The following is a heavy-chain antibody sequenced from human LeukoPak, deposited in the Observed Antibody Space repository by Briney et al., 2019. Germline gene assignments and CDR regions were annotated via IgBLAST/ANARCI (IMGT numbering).Heavy chain of an antibody. CDR2: IDPSDSYT. D-gene: IGHD5-24*01. CDR1: GYSFTSYW. J-gene: IGHJ4*02. Sequence: GESLKISCKGSGYSFTSYWISWVRQMPGKGLEWMGRIDPSDSYTNYSPSFRGHVTISADKSISTAYLQWSSLKASDTAMYYCARQYRDGYNYIDYWGQGTLVTVSS. CDR3: ARQYRDGYNYIDY. V-gene: IGHV5-10-1*01.